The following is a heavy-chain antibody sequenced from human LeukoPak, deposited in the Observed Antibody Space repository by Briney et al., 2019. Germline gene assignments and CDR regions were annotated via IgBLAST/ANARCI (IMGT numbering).Heavy chain of an antibody. CDR2: MNPNSGNT. CDR3: ARGEDNGDDFDY. J-gene: IGHJ4*02. D-gene: IGHD4-17*01. V-gene: IGHV1-8*03. CDR1: GYTFTSYD. Sequence: ASVKVSCKASGYTFTSYDINWVRQATGQGLEWMGWMNPNSGNTGYAQKFQGRVTITRNTSISTAYMELSSLRSEDTAVYYCARGEDNGDDFDYWGQGTLVTVSS.